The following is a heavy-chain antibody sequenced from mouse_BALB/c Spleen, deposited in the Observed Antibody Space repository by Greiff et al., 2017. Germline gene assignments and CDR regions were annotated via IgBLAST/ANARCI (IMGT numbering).Heavy chain of an antibody. V-gene: IGHV1-54*01. J-gene: IGHJ3*01. CDR3: ARSLYGSSSWFAY. CDR1: GYAFTNYL. D-gene: IGHD1-1*01. Sequence: QVQLQQSGAELVRPGTSVKVSCKASGYAFTNYLIEWVKQRPGQGLEWIGVINPGSGGTNYNEKFKGKATLTADKSSSTAYMQLSSLTSDDSAVYFCARSLYGSSSWFAYWGQGTLVTVSA. CDR2: INPGSGGT.